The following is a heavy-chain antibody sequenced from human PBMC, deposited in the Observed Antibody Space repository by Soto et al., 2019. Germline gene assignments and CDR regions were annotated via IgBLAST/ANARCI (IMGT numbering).Heavy chain of an antibody. J-gene: IGHJ6*02. V-gene: IGHV1-46*01. CDR2: INPSGGST. Sequence: ASVKVSCKASGYTFTSSYMHWVRQAPGQGLEWMGIINPSGGSTSYAQKFQGRVTMTRDTSTSTVYMELSSLRSEDTAVYYCARDHHKDSSSGYYYYGMDVWGQGTTVTVSS. CDR3: ARDHHKDSSSGYYYYGMDV. CDR1: GYTFTSSY. D-gene: IGHD6-6*01.